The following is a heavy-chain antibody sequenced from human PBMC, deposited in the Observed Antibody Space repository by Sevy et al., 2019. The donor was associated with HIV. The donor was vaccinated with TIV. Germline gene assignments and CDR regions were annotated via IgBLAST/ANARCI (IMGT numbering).Heavy chain of an antibody. CDR1: GFTFSSYS. CDR2: ISSGSTYI. D-gene: IGHD2-8*01. CDR3: ARDPPVPRYCTNGVCSHGFDL. J-gene: IGHJ5*02. Sequence: GGSLRLSCAASGFTFSSYSMNWVRQAPGKGLEWVSSISSGSTYIYYGDSVKGRLTSSRDNTKNSLYLQMYSLRAEDTAVDYCARDPPVPRYCTNGVCSHGFDLWGQGTLVTVSS. V-gene: IGHV3-21*01.